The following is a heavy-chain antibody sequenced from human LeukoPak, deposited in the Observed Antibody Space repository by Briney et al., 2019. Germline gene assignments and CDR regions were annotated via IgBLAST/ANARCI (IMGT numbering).Heavy chain of an antibody. D-gene: IGHD5-18*01. CDR3: ARDGRIQLWSWFDP. CDR1: GYSINSGFY. J-gene: IGHJ5*02. CDR2: IYHSGST. V-gene: IGHV4-38-2*02. Sequence: SETLSLTCTVSGYSINSGFYWGWIRQPPGKGLEWIGSIYHSGSTYYNPSLKSRVTISVDMSKSQFSLKLSSVTAADTAVYYCARDGRIQLWSWFDPWGQGTLVTVSS.